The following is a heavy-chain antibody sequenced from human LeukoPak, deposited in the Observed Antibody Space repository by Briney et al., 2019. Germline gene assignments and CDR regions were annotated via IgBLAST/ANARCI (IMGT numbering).Heavy chain of an antibody. CDR2: INPSGGST. V-gene: IGHV1-46*01. D-gene: IGHD3-10*01. J-gene: IGHJ4*02. Sequence: ASVKVSCKASGYTFTSYYMHWVRQAPGQGLEWMGRINPSGGSTSYAQKFQGRVTMTRDTSTSTVYMELSSLRSEDTAVYYCARGGTVYGSGSYYSHDYWGQGTPVTVSS. CDR1: GYTFTSYY. CDR3: ARGGTVYGSGSYYSHDY.